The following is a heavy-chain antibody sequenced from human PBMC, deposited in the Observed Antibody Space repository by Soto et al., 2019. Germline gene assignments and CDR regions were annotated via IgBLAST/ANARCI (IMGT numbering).Heavy chain of an antibody. D-gene: IGHD3-9*01. V-gene: IGHV4-4*02. CDR1: GGSIGSSNW. Sequence: QVQLQESGPGLVKPSGTLSLTCAVSGGSIGSSNWWSWVRQPPGKGLEWIGEIYDSGTTNYNPSLKSRVTISLAKSQNQISLKRSSVTATDSGVYYCASLKTYDILNKSDYWGQGSLVTVPS. CDR2: IYDSGTT. CDR3: ASLKTYDILNKSDY. J-gene: IGHJ4*02.